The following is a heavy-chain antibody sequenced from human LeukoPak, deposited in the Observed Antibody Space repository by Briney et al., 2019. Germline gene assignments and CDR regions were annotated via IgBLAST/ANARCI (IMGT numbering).Heavy chain of an antibody. V-gene: IGHV4-59*08. CDR3: ARLRCENYSSACLGWFDP. CDR1: GDSISSNY. J-gene: IGHJ5*02. D-gene: IGHD6-19*01. Sequence: SETLSLTCTVSGDSISSNYWSWIRQPPGNRLEWIGYIYYSGSTNYNPSLRSRVTISVDTSKNQFSLKLSSVTAADTAVYYCARLRCENYSSACLGWFDPWGQGTLVTVSS. CDR2: IYYSGST.